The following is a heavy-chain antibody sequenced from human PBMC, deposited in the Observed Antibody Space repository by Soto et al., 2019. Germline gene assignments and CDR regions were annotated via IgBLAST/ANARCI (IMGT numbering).Heavy chain of an antibody. Sequence: ASVKVSCKASGGTFSSYAISWVRQAPGQGLEWMGGIIPIFGTANYAQKFQGRVTITADKSTSTAYMELSSLRSEDTAVYYCARNYDFWSGSSNWFDPWGQGTLVTVSS. CDR3: ARNYDFWSGSSNWFDP. V-gene: IGHV1-69*06. D-gene: IGHD3-3*01. J-gene: IGHJ5*02. CDR2: IIPIFGTA. CDR1: GGTFSSYA.